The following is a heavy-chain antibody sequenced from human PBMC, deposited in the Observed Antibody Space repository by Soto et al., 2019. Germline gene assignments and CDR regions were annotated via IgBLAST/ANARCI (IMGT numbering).Heavy chain of an antibody. V-gene: IGHV4-4*02. CDR2: IYHTGST. J-gene: IGHJ4*02. D-gene: IGHD4-17*01. CDR3: ASLNGDYVSY. Sequence: SETLSLTCAVSGASISTSNWWSWVRQSPGKGLEWIGEIYHTGSTNYNPSLKSRVSMSVDKSKNQFSLKLNSVTAADTAVYYCASLNGDYVSYWGQGTLVTVSS. CDR1: GASISTSNW.